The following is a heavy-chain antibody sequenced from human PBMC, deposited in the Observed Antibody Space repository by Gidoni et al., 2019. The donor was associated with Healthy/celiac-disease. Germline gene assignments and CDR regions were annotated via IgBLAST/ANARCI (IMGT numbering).Heavy chain of an antibody. D-gene: IGHD2-15*01. V-gene: IGHV3-7*01. CDR1: GFTFSSYW. CDR2: IKQDGSEK. CDR3: ARERGSCYSCSPVYMDV. J-gene: IGHJ6*03. Sequence: EVQLVESGGGLVQPGGSLRLSCAASGFTFSSYWMSWVRQAPGKGLEWVANIKQDGSEKYYVDSVKGRFTISRDNAKNSLYLQMNSLRAEDTAVYYCARERGSCYSCSPVYMDVWGKGTTVTVSS.